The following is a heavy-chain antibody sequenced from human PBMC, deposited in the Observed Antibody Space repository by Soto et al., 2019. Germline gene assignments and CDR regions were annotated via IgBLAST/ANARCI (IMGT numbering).Heavy chain of an antibody. CDR3: ARPASGGSSDAFDV. Sequence: GESLNISCKASGYKFTTVLLNWVRQTPGKGLEWLGRIDPTDSFTNYSPPFEGHVTISVDRSISTAYLQWNSLQASDTAIYYCARPASGGSSDAFDVWGQGTTVTVSS. CDR1: GYKFTTVL. V-gene: IGHV5-10-1*01. J-gene: IGHJ3*01. CDR2: IDPTDSFT. D-gene: IGHD2-15*01.